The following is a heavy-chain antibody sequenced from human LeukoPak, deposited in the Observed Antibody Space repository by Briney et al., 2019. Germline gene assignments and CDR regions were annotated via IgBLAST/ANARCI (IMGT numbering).Heavy chain of an antibody. CDR1: GGSISSSNYY. CDR2: LYYSGST. D-gene: IGHD3-10*01. J-gene: IGHJ4*02. V-gene: IGHV4-39*07. Sequence: SETLSLTCTVSGGSISSSNYYWGWIRQPPGKGLEWIGSLYYSGSTYYNPSLKSRLTISVDTSKNEFSLKLTSVTAADTAVYFCAREANYYGSGSYFEGTFDYWGQGSLVTVSS. CDR3: AREANYYGSGSYFEGTFDY.